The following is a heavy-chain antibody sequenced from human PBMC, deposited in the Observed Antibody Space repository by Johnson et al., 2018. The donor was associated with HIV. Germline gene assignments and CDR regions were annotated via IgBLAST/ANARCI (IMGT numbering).Heavy chain of an antibody. V-gene: IGHV3-66*02. Sequence: VQLVESGGGLVQPGGSLRLSCATSGFSVSSNYMSWVRQAPGKGLEWVSVMSSGDNTHYADSVKGRFTISRDNSKNTLYLQMKSLRTEDTAVYYCAKEEDIWRLGLYRAFDIWGQGTMVTVSS. CDR2: MSSGDNT. CDR3: AKEEDIWRLGLYRAFDI. CDR1: GFSVSSNY. D-gene: IGHD2-15*01. J-gene: IGHJ3*02.